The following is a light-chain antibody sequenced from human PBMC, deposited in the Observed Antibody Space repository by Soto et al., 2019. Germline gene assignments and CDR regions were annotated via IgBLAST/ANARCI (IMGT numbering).Light chain of an antibody. V-gene: IGLV2-14*01. CDR2: EVN. Sequence: QSALIQPASVSGSPGQSITISCTGTSRDVGGSNYVSWYQHHPHRAPKLLIFEVNNRPAGVPDRFSGSKSGNTASLTISGLQAEDEAVYYCSSYTSSSTDVFGTGTKVTVL. CDR3: SSYTSSSTDV. J-gene: IGLJ1*01. CDR1: SRDVGGSNY.